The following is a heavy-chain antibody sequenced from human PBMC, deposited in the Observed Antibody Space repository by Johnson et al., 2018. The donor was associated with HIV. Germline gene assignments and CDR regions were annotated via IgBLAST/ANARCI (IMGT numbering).Heavy chain of an antibody. V-gene: IGHV3-66*01. D-gene: IGHD3-10*01. CDR2: ISSGGDT. J-gene: IGHJ3*02. CDR1: GFTFSDYY. Sequence: VQLVESGGGLVKPGGSLRLSCAASGFTFSDYYMSWIRQAPGKGLEWVSVISSGGDTYYADSVKDRFTISRDNSKNTLYLQMNSLRAEDTAVYYCAKDRDYYGSGLIWGQGTMVTVSS. CDR3: AKDRDYYGSGLI.